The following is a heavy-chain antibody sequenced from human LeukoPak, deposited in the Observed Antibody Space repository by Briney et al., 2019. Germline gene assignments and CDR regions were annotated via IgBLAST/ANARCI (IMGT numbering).Heavy chain of an antibody. Sequence: GGSLRLSCAASGFTFSSYAMSWVRQAPAKGLEWVSAISGSGGSTYYADSVKGRFTISRDNSKNTLYLQMNSLRAEDTAVYYCAITTVAGNVGLFYWGQGTLVTVSS. V-gene: IGHV3-23*01. CDR1: GFTFSSYA. J-gene: IGHJ4*02. D-gene: IGHD6-19*01. CDR2: ISGSGGST. CDR3: AITTVAGNVGLFY.